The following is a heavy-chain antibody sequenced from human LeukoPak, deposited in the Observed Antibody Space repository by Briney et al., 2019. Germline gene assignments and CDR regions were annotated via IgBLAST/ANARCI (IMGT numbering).Heavy chain of an antibody. V-gene: IGHV3-21*01. J-gene: IGHJ4*02. Sequence: PGGSLRLSCAASGFTFSSYSMNWVRQAPGKGLEWVSSISSSSSYIYYADSVKGRFTISRDNAKNSLYLQMNSLRAEDTAVYYCARDSPRYCSGGSCYPFDYWGQGTLVTVSS. CDR2: ISSSSSYI. CDR3: ARDSPRYCSGGSCYPFDY. D-gene: IGHD2-15*01. CDR1: GFTFSSYS.